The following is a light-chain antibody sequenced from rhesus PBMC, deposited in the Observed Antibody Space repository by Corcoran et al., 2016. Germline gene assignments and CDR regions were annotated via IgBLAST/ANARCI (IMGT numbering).Light chain of an antibody. CDR1: QDISTF. J-gene: IGKJ3*01. V-gene: IGKV1-36*02. CDR2: TAS. Sequence: DIQMTQSPSSLSASVGDRITITCRASQDISTFLRWYQRRPGKPPKRLIYTASILQSGVPSRFSSSGSGTDFTLTINSLQPEDSTTYYCLQTYTTPFTFGPGTKLDIK. CDR3: LQTYTTPFT.